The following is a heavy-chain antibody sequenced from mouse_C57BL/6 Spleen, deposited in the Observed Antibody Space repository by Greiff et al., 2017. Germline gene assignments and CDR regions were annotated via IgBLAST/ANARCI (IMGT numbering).Heavy chain of an antibody. D-gene: IGHD3-2*02. CDR3: ARDQAWFAC. CDR1: GFTFSDYG. CDR2: IRSGSSTI. Sequence: EVKLMESGGGLVKPGGSLKLSCAASGFTFSDYGMHWVRQAPEKGLEWVAYIRSGSSTIYYADTVKGRFTISRDNAKNTLFLLMTSLRSEDTAMYYCARDQAWFACWGQGTLVAVSA. J-gene: IGHJ3*01. V-gene: IGHV5-17*01.